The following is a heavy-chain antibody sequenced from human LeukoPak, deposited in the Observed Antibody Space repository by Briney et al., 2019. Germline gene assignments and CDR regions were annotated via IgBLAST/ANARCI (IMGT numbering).Heavy chain of an antibody. D-gene: IGHD3-10*01. CDR3: ARGGWATGGITMARGPSDV. CDR2: INHSGST. V-gene: IGHV4-34*01. CDR1: GGSFSGYY. J-gene: IGHJ6*02. Sequence: SETLSLTCAVYGGSFSGYYWSWIRQPPGKGLEWIGEINHSGSTNYNPSLKSRVTISVDTSKNQCALKLSSVTAADTAVYYCARGGWATGGITMARGPSDVWGQGTTVTVSS.